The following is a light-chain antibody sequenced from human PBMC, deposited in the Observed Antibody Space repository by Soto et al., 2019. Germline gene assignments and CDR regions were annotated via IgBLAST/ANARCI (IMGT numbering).Light chain of an antibody. CDR3: CPYGGSSTYV. J-gene: IGLJ1*01. CDR1: SSDVGVYNF. Sequence: QSVLTQPASISGSPGQSITISCTGTSSDVGVYNFVSWYQQHPGKAPKVLIYEVNKRPSGISNRFSGSKSGNTASLTVSGLQAEDEAYYFCCPYGGSSTYVFGSGTKVTVL. V-gene: IGLV2-23*02. CDR2: EVN.